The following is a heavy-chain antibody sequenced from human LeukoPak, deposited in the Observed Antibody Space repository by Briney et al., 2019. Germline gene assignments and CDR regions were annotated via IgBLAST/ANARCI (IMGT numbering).Heavy chain of an antibody. CDR1: GGTFSSYA. V-gene: IGHV1-69*05. CDR2: IISIFGTA. CDR3: ARDKMYSSWDDAFDI. J-gene: IGHJ3*02. D-gene: IGHD6-6*01. Sequence: SVKVSCKASGGTFSSYAISWVRQAPGQGLEWMGRIISIFGTANYAQKFQGRVTITTDESTSTAYMELSSLRPEDTAVYYCARDKMYSSWDDAFDIWGQGTMVTVSS.